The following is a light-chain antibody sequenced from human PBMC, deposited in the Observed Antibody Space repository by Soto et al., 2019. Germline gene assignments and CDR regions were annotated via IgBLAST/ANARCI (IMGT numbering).Light chain of an antibody. Sequence: EIVMTQSPATLSVSPGERATLSCRASQSISTNLAWYQHLPGQPPRLLIYGASTRATGIPARFSGSGSGTEFTLIISSLQSEDFAVYYCQQYNNWPPMYTFGQGTKLEIK. CDR2: GAS. V-gene: IGKV3-15*01. CDR1: QSISTN. CDR3: QQYNNWPPMYT. J-gene: IGKJ2*01.